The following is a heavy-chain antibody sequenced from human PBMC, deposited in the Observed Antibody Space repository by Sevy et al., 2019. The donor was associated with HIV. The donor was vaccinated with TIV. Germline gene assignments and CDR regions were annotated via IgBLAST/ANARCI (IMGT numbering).Heavy chain of an antibody. Sequence: GGSLRLSCAASGFNFGNYGMHWVRQAPGKGLEWVAVISFDGSNEYYADSVKGRLTISRDNANNTLYMQMNSLRGEDTAVYYCAKGGWNWEPSACMDVWGHGTTVTFSS. CDR3: AKGGWNWEPSACMDV. D-gene: IGHD1-26*01. CDR1: GFNFGNYG. J-gene: IGHJ6*02. V-gene: IGHV3-30*18. CDR2: ISFDGSNE.